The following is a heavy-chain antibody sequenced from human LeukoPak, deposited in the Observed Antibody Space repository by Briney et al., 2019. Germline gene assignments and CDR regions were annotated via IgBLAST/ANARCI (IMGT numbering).Heavy chain of an antibody. CDR1: GYTFTSYD. D-gene: IGHD1-1*01. CDR3: ARGLARTGTTEY. CDR2: MNPNSGNT. Sequence: GASVKVSCKASGYTFTSYDISWVRQATGQGLEWMGWMNPNSGNTGYAQKFQGRVTMTRNTSISTAYMELSSLRSEDTAVYYCARGLARTGTTEYWGQGTLVTVSS. J-gene: IGHJ4*02. V-gene: IGHV1-8*01.